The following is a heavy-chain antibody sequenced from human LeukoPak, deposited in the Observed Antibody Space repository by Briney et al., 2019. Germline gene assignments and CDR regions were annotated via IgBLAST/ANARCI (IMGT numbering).Heavy chain of an antibody. CDR1: GFTFSSYS. CDR3: AKDILSHYEWGAFDI. V-gene: IGHV3-48*04. CDR2: ISSSSSTI. D-gene: IGHD3-16*01. Sequence: PGGSLRLSCAASGFTFSSYSMNWVRQAPGKGLEWVSYISSSSSTIYYADSVKGRFTISRDNAKNSLYLQMNSLRAEDTALYYCAKDILSHYEWGAFDIWGQGTMVTVSS. J-gene: IGHJ3*02.